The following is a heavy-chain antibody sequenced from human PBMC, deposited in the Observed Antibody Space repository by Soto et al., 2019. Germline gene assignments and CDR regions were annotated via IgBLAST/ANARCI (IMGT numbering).Heavy chain of an antibody. V-gene: IGHV5-51*01. CDR3: ARGAGRPYHYYYMDV. J-gene: IGHJ6*03. D-gene: IGHD1-26*01. CDR2: VYPGDSDT. CDR1: GYSFTSYW. Sequence: PGESLKISCKGSGYSFTSYWIGWVRPMPGKGLEWMGIVYPGDSDTRYSPSFQGQVTISADKSISTAYLQWSSLKASDTAMYYCARGAGRPYHYYYMDVWGKGTTVTVSS.